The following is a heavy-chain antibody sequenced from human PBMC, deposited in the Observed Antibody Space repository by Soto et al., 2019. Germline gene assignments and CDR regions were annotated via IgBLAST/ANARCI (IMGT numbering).Heavy chain of an antibody. Sequence: PGGSLRISCAASGFTFSSYAMSWVRQAPGKGLEWVSAISGSGGSTYYADSVKGRFTISRDNSKNTLYLQMNSLRAEDTAVYYCAKGEWLLYVMRFDPWGQGTLVTVSS. D-gene: IGHD3-3*01. CDR3: AKGEWLLYVMRFDP. J-gene: IGHJ5*02. V-gene: IGHV3-23*01. CDR2: ISGSGGST. CDR1: GFTFSSYA.